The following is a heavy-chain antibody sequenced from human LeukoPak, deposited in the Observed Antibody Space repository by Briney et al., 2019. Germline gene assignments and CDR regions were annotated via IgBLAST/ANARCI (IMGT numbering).Heavy chain of an antibody. Sequence: QPGGSLRLSCAAAGFNFSSYWMTWVRQAPGKGLEWVANIKQDGTKKYYVDSVKGRFTISRDNAKNSLYLQMNSLRDVDTAVYFCARPTTVTMVDAFNIWGLGTMVTVSS. D-gene: IGHD4-17*01. CDR2: IKQDGTKK. CDR1: GFNFSSYW. J-gene: IGHJ3*02. CDR3: ARPTTVTMVDAFNI. V-gene: IGHV3-7*04.